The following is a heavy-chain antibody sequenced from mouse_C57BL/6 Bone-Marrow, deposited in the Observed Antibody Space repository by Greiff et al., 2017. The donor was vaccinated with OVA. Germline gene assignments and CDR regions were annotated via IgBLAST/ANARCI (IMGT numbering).Heavy chain of an antibody. CDR2: ISYSGST. J-gene: IGHJ4*01. Sequence: EVQLQESGPGLAKPSQTLSLTCSVTGYSITSDYWNWIRKFPGNKLEYMGYISYSGSTYYNPSPKSRIPITRDTSKSQYYLQLNSVTTEDTATYDCARYGYYGTYAMDYWGQGTSVTVSS. V-gene: IGHV3-8*01. D-gene: IGHD1-1*01. CDR3: ARYGYYGTYAMDY. CDR1: GYSITSDY.